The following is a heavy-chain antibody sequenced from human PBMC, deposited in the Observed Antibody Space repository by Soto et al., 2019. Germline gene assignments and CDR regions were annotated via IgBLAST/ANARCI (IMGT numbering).Heavy chain of an antibody. Sequence: SVKVSCKASGGTFSSYAISWVRQAPGQGLEWMGGIIPIFGTANYAQKFQGGVTITADESTSTAYMELSSLRSEDTAVYYCARRVSSSWSIVDRFDPWGQGTLVTVSS. J-gene: IGHJ5*02. CDR2: IIPIFGTA. V-gene: IGHV1-69*13. D-gene: IGHD6-13*01. CDR3: ARRVSSSWSIVDRFDP. CDR1: GGTFSSYA.